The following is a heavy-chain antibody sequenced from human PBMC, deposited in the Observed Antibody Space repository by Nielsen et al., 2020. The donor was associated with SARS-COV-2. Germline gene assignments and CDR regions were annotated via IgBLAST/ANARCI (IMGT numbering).Heavy chain of an antibody. J-gene: IGHJ4*02. CDR1: GGSISSSNW. Sequence: SETLSLTCAVSGGSISSSNWWSWVRQPPGKGLEWIGEIYHSESTNYNPSLKSRVTISVDKSKNQFSLKLSSVTAADTAVYYCARVVGCSSTSCYDFIDYWGQGTLVTVSS. CDR2: IYHSEST. D-gene: IGHD2-2*01. CDR3: ARVVGCSSTSCYDFIDY. V-gene: IGHV4-4*02.